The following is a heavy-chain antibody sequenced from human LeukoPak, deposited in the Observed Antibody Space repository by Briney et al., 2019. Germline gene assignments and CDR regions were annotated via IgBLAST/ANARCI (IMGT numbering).Heavy chain of an antibody. CDR3: AKDHHGSGSPFDY. CDR1: GFTFSSYS. J-gene: IGHJ4*02. D-gene: IGHD3-10*01. CDR2: ISSSSTI. V-gene: IGHV3-48*01. Sequence: PGGSLRLSCAASGFTFSSYSMNWVRQAPGKGLEWVSYISSSSTIYYADSVKGRFTISRDNAKNSLYLQMNSLRAEDAAVYYCAKDHHGSGSPFDYWGQGTLVTVSS.